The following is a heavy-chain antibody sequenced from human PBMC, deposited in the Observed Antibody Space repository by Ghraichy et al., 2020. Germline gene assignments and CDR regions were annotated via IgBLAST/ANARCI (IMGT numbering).Heavy chain of an antibody. D-gene: IGHD4-17*01. J-gene: IGHJ3*02. CDR3: ASTTTVIPSLWAFDI. CDR2: IYYSGST. CDR1: GGSISSGGYY. Sequence: SETLSLTCTVSGGSISSGGYYRSWIRQHPGKGLEWIGYIYYSGSTYYNPSLKSRVTISVDTSKNQFSLKLSSVTAADTAVYYCASTTTVIPSLWAFDIWGQGTMVTVSS. V-gene: IGHV4-31*03.